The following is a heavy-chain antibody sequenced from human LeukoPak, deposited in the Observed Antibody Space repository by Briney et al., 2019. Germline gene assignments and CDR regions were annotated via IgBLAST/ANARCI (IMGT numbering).Heavy chain of an antibody. CDR1: GGSITNNNW. D-gene: IGHD5-12*01. J-gene: IGHJ4*02. CDR2: IHHSGST. CDR3: VRDGYSGHDAL. Sequence: PSGTLSLTCAVSGGSITNNNWWNWVRQPPEKGLEWIGEIHHSGSTNYNPSLKSRVTISVDKSKNQFSLKLSSVTAADTAVYYCVRDGYSGHDALWGQGTLVTVSS. V-gene: IGHV4-4*02.